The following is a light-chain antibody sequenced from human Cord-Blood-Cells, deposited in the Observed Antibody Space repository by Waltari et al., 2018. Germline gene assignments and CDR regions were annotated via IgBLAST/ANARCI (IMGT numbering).Light chain of an antibody. V-gene: IGLV2-14*03. Sequence: QSALTQPTSVSGSPGQSITISCTGTSSDVGGYNYVSWYQQHPGKAPNLMICDVSNRPSGVSNRFSGSKSGNTASLTISGLQAEDEADYYCSSYTSSSTLVFGTGTKVTVL. J-gene: IGLJ1*01. CDR2: DVS. CDR1: SSDVGGYNY. CDR3: SSYTSSSTLV.